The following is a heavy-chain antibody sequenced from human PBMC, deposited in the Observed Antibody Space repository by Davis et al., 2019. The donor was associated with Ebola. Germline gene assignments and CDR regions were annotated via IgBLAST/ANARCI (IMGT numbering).Heavy chain of an antibody. CDR2: IYHSGST. Sequence: SETLSLTCTVSGGSISSYYWSWIRQPPGKGLEWIGEIYHSGSTNYNPSLKSRVTISVDKSKNQFSLKLSSVTAADTAVYYCASRDYYDSSGFPWGQGTLVTVSS. D-gene: IGHD3-22*01. J-gene: IGHJ5*02. V-gene: IGHV4-59*12. CDR3: ASRDYYDSSGFP. CDR1: GGSISSYY.